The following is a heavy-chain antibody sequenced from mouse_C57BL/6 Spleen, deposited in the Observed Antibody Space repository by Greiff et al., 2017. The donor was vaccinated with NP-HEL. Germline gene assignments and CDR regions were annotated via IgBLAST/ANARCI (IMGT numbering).Heavy chain of an antibody. J-gene: IGHJ2*01. CDR1: GFTFSDYY. Sequence: EVMLVESGGGLVQPGGSLKLSCAASGFTFSDYYMYWVRQTPEKRLEWVAYISNGGGSIYYPDTVKGRFTISRDNAKNTLYLQMSSLKSEDTAMFNCARRPAYFDYWGQGTTLTVSS. CDR2: ISNGGGSI. V-gene: IGHV5-12*01. CDR3: ARRPAYFDY.